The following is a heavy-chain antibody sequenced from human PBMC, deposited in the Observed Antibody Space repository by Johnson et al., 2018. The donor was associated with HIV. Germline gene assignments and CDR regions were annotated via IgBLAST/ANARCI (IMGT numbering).Heavy chain of an antibody. J-gene: IGHJ3*02. CDR2: ISYDGSNK. CDR1: GFRFDENG. D-gene: IGHD6-6*01. Sequence: QVQLVESGGGVVRPGGSLRLSCAASGFRFDENGLNWVRQRPGKGLEWVAVISYDGSNKYYADSVKGRFTISRDNSKNTLYLQMNSLRAEDTAVYYCARALSIAAEEDIWGQGTMVTVSS. V-gene: IGHV3-30*03. CDR3: ARALSIAAEEDI.